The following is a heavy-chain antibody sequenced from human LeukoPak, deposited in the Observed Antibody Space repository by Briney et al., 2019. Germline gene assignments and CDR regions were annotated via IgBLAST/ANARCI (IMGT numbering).Heavy chain of an antibody. CDR1: GYTFTSYG. V-gene: IGHV1-18*01. J-gene: IGHJ4*02. CDR3: ARVRGLEGAAARTYYFDY. Sequence: GASVKVSCKASGYTFTSYGISWVRQAPGQGLEWMGWISAYNGNTNYAQKLQGRVTMTTDTSTSTAYMELRSLRSDDTAVYYCARVRGLEGAAARTYYFDYWGQGTLVTVSS. CDR2: ISAYNGNT. D-gene: IGHD6-13*01.